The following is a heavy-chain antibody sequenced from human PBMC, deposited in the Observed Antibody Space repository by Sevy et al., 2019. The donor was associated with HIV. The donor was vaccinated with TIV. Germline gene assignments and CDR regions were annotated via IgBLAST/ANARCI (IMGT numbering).Heavy chain of an antibody. CDR2: TYHRSKWSS. D-gene: IGHD3-3*01. CDR3: ARDSPPHDFWPLIFDY. CDR1: GDSVSRNSVA. J-gene: IGHJ4*02. V-gene: IGHV6-1*01. Sequence: SQTLSLTCAISGDSVSRNSVAWNGIRQSPSRGLEWLGRTYHRSKWSSEYVASLGNRITINADTSKNQVSLQLKSVTPEDTAVYYCARDSPPHDFWPLIFDYWGQGTPVTVSS.